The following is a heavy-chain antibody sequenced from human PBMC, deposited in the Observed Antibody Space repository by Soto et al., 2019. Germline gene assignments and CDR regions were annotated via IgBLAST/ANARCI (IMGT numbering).Heavy chain of an antibody. J-gene: IGHJ4*02. CDR3: ARALDDILTGYPPYFDY. Sequence: GASVEVSCKASGYTFTSYYMHWVRQAPGQGLEWMGIINPSGGSTSYAQKFQGRVTMTRDTSTSTVYMELSSLRSEDTAVYYCARALDDILTGYPPYFDYWGQGTLVTVSS. V-gene: IGHV1-46*01. CDR2: INPSGGST. CDR1: GYTFTSYY. D-gene: IGHD3-9*01.